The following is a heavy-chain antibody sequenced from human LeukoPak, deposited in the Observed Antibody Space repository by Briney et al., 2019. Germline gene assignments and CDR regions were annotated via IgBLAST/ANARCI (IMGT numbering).Heavy chain of an antibody. Sequence: PGGSLRLSCAASGFTFSSVGMHWVRQAPRKGLEWVAFIQFDGSNSYYADSVKGRFTLSRDNSKNTLYLQMDRLRAEDTAIYYCAKGQGYYCDHWGQGTLVTVSS. CDR2: IQFDGSNS. CDR1: GFTFSSVG. V-gene: IGHV3-30*02. D-gene: IGHD3-22*01. CDR3: AKGQGYYCDH. J-gene: IGHJ4*02.